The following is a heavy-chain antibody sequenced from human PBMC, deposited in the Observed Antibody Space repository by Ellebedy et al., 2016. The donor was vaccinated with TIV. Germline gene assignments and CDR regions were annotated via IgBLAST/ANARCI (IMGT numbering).Heavy chain of an antibody. D-gene: IGHD3-22*01. Sequence: GESLKISXKGSGYTFATYWIAWVRQMPGKGLEWMGIIYPGDSDTRYSPSFQGQVTISADKSNATAYLQWSSLKASDTAIYYCARYYYDSSSYSFDYWGQGTLVTVSS. V-gene: IGHV5-51*01. J-gene: IGHJ4*02. CDR3: ARYYYDSSSYSFDY. CDR1: GYTFATYW. CDR2: IYPGDSDT.